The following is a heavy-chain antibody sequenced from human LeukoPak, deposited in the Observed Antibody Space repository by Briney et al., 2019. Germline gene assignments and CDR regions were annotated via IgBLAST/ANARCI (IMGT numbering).Heavy chain of an antibody. CDR3: ARGHYYDSSGSYAFDI. V-gene: IGHV4-34*01. D-gene: IGHD3-22*01. CDR1: GGSFSGYY. J-gene: IGHJ3*02. Sequence: SETLSLTCAVYGGSFSGYYWSWIRQPPGKGLEWIGEINHSGSTNYNPSLKSRVTISVDTSKNQFSLKLSSVTAADTAVYYCARGHYYDSSGSYAFDIWGQGTMVTVSS. CDR2: INHSGST.